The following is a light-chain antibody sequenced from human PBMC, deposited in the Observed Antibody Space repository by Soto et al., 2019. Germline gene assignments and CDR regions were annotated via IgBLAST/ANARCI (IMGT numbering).Light chain of an antibody. CDR1: QSVISNY. Sequence: EVVLTQSPGTVSLSPGERVTLSCRASQSVISNYLAWFQQRPGQAPRLLIYAASSRATGIPDRFSGSGSGTDFTLSISRIEPEDFAVYYCQQYGSSLTWTFGQGTKVEIK. V-gene: IGKV3-20*01. CDR2: AAS. CDR3: QQYGSSLTWT. J-gene: IGKJ1*01.